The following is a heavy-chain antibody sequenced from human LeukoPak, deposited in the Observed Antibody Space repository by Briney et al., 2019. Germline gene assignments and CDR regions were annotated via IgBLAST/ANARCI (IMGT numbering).Heavy chain of an antibody. J-gene: IGHJ4*02. Sequence: GGSLRLSCAASGFTFSSYGMHWVRQAPGKGLEWVAVISYDGSNKYYADSVKGRFTISRDNSKNTLYLQMNSLRAEDTAVYYCAKARTLYYYDSSGYYGAPDYWGQGTLVTVSS. CDR2: ISYDGSNK. CDR1: GFTFSSYG. CDR3: AKARTLYYYDSSGYYGAPDY. D-gene: IGHD3-22*01. V-gene: IGHV3-30*18.